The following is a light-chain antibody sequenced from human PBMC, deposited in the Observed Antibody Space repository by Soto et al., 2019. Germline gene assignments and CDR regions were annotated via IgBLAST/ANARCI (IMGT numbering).Light chain of an antibody. CDR3: AAWDDSLSGFVV. CDR1: RSNIRSNA. J-gene: IGLJ2*01. CDR2: SDN. V-gene: IGLV1-44*01. Sequence: QSVLTQSPSASGTPGQSVTISWSGSRSNIRSNAVNWYQQLPGTAPKLLIYSDNQRPSGVPERFSGSKSGTSASLVISGLQSEDEADYYCAAWDDSLSGFVVFGGGTKLTVL.